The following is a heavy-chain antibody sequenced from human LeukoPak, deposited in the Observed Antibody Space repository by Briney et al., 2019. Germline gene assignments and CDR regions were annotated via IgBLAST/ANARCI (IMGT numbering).Heavy chain of an antibody. Sequence: GGSLRLSCAASGVTVSSNYMTCVRHAPGKGLEWVSVISSGGTTYYADSVKGRFIISRDNSKNTLYLQMNTRRPEDTAMYYWARATDSGYDPFDSWGQGTLVTVSS. CDR2: ISSGGTT. CDR3: ARATDSGYDPFDS. CDR1: GVTVSSNY. J-gene: IGHJ4*02. V-gene: IGHV3-66*01. D-gene: IGHD5-12*01.